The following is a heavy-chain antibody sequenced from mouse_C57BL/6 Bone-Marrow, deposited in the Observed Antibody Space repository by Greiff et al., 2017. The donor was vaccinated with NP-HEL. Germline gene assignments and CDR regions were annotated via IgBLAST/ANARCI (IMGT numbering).Heavy chain of an antibody. CDR3: ARRYGSSYWYFDV. CDR2: ISNLAYSI. CDR1: GFTFSDYG. D-gene: IGHD1-1*01. Sequence: EVQGVESGGGLVQPGGSLKLSCAASGFTFSDYGMAWVRQAPRKGPEWVAFISNLAYSIYYADTVTGRFTISRENAKNTLYLEMSSLRSEDTAMYYCARRYGSSYWYFDVWGTGTTVTVSS. J-gene: IGHJ1*03. V-gene: IGHV5-15*01.